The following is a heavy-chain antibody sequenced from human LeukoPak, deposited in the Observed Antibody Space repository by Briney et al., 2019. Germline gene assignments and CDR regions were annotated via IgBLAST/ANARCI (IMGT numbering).Heavy chain of an antibody. D-gene: IGHD2-21*02. V-gene: IGHV3-21*04. CDR2: ITSGGDYI. CDR1: GFTFNTFN. Sequence: GSLRLSCAASGFTFNTFNMNWVRQAPGKGLEWVSSITSGGDYIYYADSVKGRFTISRDNSKNTLYLQMNSLRAEDTAVYYCAKGGDYTQPYYTDVWGKGTTVTVSS. J-gene: IGHJ6*03. CDR3: AKGGDYTQPYYTDV.